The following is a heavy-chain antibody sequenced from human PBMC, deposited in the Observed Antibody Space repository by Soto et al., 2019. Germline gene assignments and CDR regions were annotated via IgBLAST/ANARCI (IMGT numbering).Heavy chain of an antibody. CDR1: GGSISSGGYS. CDR3: ARGMTTVTTYDY. CDR2: IYHSGST. V-gene: IGHV4-30-2*01. Sequence: SETLSLTCAVSGGSISSGGYSWSWIRQRPGKGLEWIGYIYHSGSTYYNPSLKSRVTISVDRSKNQFSLNLSSVTAADTAVYYCARGMTTVTTYDYWGQGTLVTVSS. J-gene: IGHJ4*02. D-gene: IGHD4-4*01.